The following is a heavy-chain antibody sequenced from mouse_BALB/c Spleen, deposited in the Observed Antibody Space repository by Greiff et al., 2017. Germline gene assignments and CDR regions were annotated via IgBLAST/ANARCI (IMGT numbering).Heavy chain of an antibody. CDR2: IHYSGST. Sequence: EVKLMESGPDLVKPSQSLSLTCTVTGYSITSGYSWHWIRQFPGNKLEWMGYIHYSGSTNYNPSLKSRISITRDTSKNQFFLQLNSVTTEDTATYYCARGGVYDGYYPLWFAYWGQGTLVTVSA. CDR3: ARGGVYDGYYPLWFAY. J-gene: IGHJ3*01. V-gene: IGHV3-1*02. D-gene: IGHD2-3*01. CDR1: GYSITSGYS.